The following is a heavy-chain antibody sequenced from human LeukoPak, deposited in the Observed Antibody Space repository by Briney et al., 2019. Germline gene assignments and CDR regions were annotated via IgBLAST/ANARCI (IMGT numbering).Heavy chain of an antibody. J-gene: IGHJ4*02. CDR2: IIPIFGTT. V-gene: IGHV1-69*13. CDR3: ARGFGVVTPDRLYYFDY. CDR1: GGTFSSYA. Sequence: ASVQVSCKASGGTFSSYAFSWVRQAPGQGLEWMGGIIPIFGTTNYAQKFQGRVTITADESTSTAYMELSSLRSEDTAVYYCARGFGVVTPDRLYYFDYWGQGTLVTVSS. D-gene: IGHD3-3*01.